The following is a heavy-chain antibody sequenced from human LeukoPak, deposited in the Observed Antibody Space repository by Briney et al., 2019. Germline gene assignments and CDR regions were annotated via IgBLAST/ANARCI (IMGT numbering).Heavy chain of an antibody. D-gene: IGHD3-10*02. CDR1: GFTFSSYE. CDR3: AELGITTIGGV. J-gene: IGHJ6*04. V-gene: IGHV3-48*03. Sequence: GSLRLSCAASGFTFSSYEMNWVRQAPGKGLEWVSYISSSGSTIYYADSVKGRFTISRDNAKNSLYLQINSLRAEDTAVYYCAELGITTIGGVWGKGTTVTISS. CDR2: ISSSGSTI.